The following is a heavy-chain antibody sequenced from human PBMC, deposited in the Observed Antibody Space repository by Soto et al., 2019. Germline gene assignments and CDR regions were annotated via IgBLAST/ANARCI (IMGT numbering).Heavy chain of an antibody. J-gene: IGHJ5*02. CDR1: GGSISSGDYY. D-gene: IGHD4-17*01. V-gene: IGHV4-30-4*01. CDR2: IYYSGST. Sequence: QVQLQESGPGLVKPSQTLSLTCTVSGGSISSGDYYWSWIRQPPGKGLEWIGYIYYSGSTYYNPSLKXXVXIXXDTSKNQFSLKLSSVTAADTAVYYCARERGDYRYPWGQGTLVTVSS. CDR3: ARERGDYRYP.